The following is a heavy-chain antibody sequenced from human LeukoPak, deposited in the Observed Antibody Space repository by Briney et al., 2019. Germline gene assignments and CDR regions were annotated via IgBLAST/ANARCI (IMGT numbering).Heavy chain of an antibody. D-gene: IGHD3-10*01. J-gene: IGHJ4*02. V-gene: IGHV4-34*01. CDR2: INHSGST. CDR1: GGSFSGYY. Sequence: PSHTLSLTCAVYGGSFSGYYWSWIRQPPGKGLEWIGEINHSGSTNYNPSFKSRVTISVDTSKNQFSLKQSSVTAADTAVYYCARVKYSGSYSLWYFDYWGQGILVTVSS. CDR3: ARVKYSGSYSLWYFDY.